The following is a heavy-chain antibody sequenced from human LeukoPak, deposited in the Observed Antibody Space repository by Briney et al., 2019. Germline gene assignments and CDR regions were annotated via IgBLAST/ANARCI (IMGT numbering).Heavy chain of an antibody. Sequence: PGGSLSLSCAASGLSFTNYWMHWVRQAPGKGLVWVSRINSDGTSTTYADSVKGRFTISRDNAKNTLYLQMKSLRVEDTAVYYCARVRDGYSTEGFDYWGQGTLVTVSS. V-gene: IGHV3-74*01. D-gene: IGHD5-24*01. J-gene: IGHJ4*02. CDR2: INSDGTST. CDR3: ARVRDGYSTEGFDY. CDR1: GLSFTNYW.